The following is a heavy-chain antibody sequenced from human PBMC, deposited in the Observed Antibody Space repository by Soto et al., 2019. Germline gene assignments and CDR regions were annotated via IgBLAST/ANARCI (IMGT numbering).Heavy chain of an antibody. J-gene: IGHJ6*03. CDR3: EREGHAGSSGSYYDYYYYMDV. Sequence: SQTLSLTCAISGDSVSSNSAAWNWIRQSPSRGLEWLGRTYYRSKWYNDYAVAVKSLITIHPDTSKNQFYLQLNSVTPEDTAVYYCEREGHAGSSGSYYDYYYYMDVWGKGTTVTVSS. CDR1: GDSVSSNSAA. CDR2: TYYRSKWYN. D-gene: IGHD3-10*01. V-gene: IGHV6-1*01.